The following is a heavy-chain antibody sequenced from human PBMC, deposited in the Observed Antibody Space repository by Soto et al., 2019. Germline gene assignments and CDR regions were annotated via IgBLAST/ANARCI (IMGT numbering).Heavy chain of an antibody. CDR3: ERDSTAMVTFSYYGMDV. V-gene: IGHV3-74*01. D-gene: IGHD5-18*01. Sequence: GGSLRLSCAASGFTFSSYWMHWVRQAPGKGLVWVSRINSDGSSTSYADSVKGRFTISRDNAKNTLYLQMNSLRAEDTAVYYCERDSTAMVTFSYYGMDVWGQGTTVTVSS. CDR1: GFTFSSYW. J-gene: IGHJ6*02. CDR2: INSDGSST.